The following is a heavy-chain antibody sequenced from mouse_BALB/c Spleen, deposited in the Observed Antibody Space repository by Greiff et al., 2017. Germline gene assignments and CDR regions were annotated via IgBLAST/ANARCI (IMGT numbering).Heavy chain of an antibody. CDR3: ARDRGYAMDY. D-gene: IGHD3-3*01. Sequence: EVQVVESGPGLVKPSQSLSLTCSVTGYSITSGYYWNWIRQFPGNKLEWMGYISYDGSNNYNPSLKNRISITRDTSKNQFFLKLNSVTTEDTATYYCARDRGYAMDYWGQGTSVTVSS. V-gene: IGHV3-6*02. CDR1: GYSITSGYY. CDR2: ISYDGSN. J-gene: IGHJ4*01.